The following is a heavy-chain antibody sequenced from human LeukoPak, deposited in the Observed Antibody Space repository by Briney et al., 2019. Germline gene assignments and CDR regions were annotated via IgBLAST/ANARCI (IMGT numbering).Heavy chain of an antibody. CDR2: IHYTGRT. J-gene: IGHJ4*02. CDR3: ARLHSTGGTLAY. V-gene: IGHV4-59*01. Sequence: SETLSLTCTVSGGSISSSYWSWIRQSPGKGLGWIGYIHYTGRTEYSPSLKSRLTISIDTSKTQFFLKLSSVTAADTALYYCARLHSTGGTLAYWGQGTLVTVSS. D-gene: IGHD2-8*02. CDR1: GGSISSSY.